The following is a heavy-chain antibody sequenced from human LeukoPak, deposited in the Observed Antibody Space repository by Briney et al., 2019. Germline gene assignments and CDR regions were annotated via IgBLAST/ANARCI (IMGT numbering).Heavy chain of an antibody. Sequence: PGGSLRLSCAASGFTVSSNYKSWVRQAPGKGLEWVSVIYSGGSTYYADSVKGRFTISRDNSKNTLYLQMNSLRAEDTAVYYCARSVYGDYVFDYWGQGTLVTVSS. J-gene: IGHJ4*02. CDR3: ARSVYGDYVFDY. D-gene: IGHD4-17*01. CDR2: IYSGGST. V-gene: IGHV3-53*01. CDR1: GFTVSSNY.